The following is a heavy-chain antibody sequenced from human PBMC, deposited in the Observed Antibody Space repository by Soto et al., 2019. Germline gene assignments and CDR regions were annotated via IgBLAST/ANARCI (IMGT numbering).Heavy chain of an antibody. D-gene: IGHD5-12*01. CDR1: GFTFSSYA. V-gene: IGHV3-23*01. Sequence: GGSLRLSCAASGFTFSSYAMSWVRQAPGKGLEWVSAISGSGGSTYYADSVKGRFTISRDNSKNTLYLQMNSLRAEDTAVYYCANSGYDLYYYYYYYMDVWGKGTTVTVSS. J-gene: IGHJ6*03. CDR3: ANSGYDLYYYYYYYMDV. CDR2: ISGSGGST.